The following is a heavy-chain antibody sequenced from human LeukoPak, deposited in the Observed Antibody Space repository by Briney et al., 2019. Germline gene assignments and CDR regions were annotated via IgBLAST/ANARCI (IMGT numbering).Heavy chain of an antibody. CDR3: ARDLMTTVTNFYYYMDV. Sequence: ASGKVSCKASGYTFTSYYMHWVRQAPGQGLEWMGIINPSGGSTSYAQKFQGRVTMTRDMSTSTVYMELSSLRSEDTAVYYCARDLMTTVTNFYYYMDVWGKGTTVTVSS. J-gene: IGHJ6*03. CDR1: GYTFTSYY. D-gene: IGHD4-17*01. CDR2: INPSGGST. V-gene: IGHV1-46*01.